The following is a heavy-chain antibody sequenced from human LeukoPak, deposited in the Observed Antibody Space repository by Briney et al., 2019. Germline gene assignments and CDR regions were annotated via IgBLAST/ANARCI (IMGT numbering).Heavy chain of an antibody. CDR2: IWYDGSNK. D-gene: IGHD4-23*01. Sequence: GGSLRLSCAASGFTFSSYGMHWVRQAPGKGLQWVAVIWYDGSNKYYADSVKGRFSISRDNAKNTLYLQMNSLRVEDTAVYYCARGRPHGNDYWGQGTLVTVSS. CDR3: ARGRPHGNDY. J-gene: IGHJ4*02. CDR1: GFTFSSYG. V-gene: IGHV3-33*01.